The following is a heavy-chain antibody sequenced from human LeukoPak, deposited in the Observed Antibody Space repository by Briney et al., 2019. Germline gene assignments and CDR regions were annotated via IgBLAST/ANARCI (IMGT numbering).Heavy chain of an antibody. Sequence: GASVKVSCKASGYTFTGYYMHWVRQAPGQGLEWMGWINPNSGGTNYAQKFQGRVTMTRDTSISTAYMELSRLRSDDTAVYYCARDSIYCSSTSCYRGNWFDPWGQGTLVTVSS. CDR1: GYTFTGYY. J-gene: IGHJ5*02. CDR3: ARDSIYCSSTSCYRGNWFDP. V-gene: IGHV1-2*02. CDR2: INPNSGGT. D-gene: IGHD2-2*01.